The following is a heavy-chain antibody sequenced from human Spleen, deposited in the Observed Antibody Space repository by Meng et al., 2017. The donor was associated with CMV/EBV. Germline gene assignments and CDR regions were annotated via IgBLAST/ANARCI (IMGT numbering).Heavy chain of an antibody. D-gene: IGHD3-3*01. CDR1: GGSISSTSTY. J-gene: IGHJ6*02. Sequence: GSLRLSCTVSGGSISSTSTYWGWIRQPPGKGLEWIGSIYYSGSTYYNPSLKSRVTISVDTSKNQFSLKLSSVTAADTAVYYCARLTNYDFWSGSPGGMDVWGQGTTVTVSS. CDR3: ARLTNYDFWSGSPGGMDV. CDR2: IYYSGST. V-gene: IGHV4-39*01.